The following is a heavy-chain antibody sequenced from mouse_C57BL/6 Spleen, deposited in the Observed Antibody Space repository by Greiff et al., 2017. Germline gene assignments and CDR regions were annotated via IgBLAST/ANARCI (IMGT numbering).Heavy chain of an antibody. CDR3: ARKYGSSNYCHCDV. CDR1: AYTFTNYW. CDR2: IDPSDSYT. Sequence: VQLQQPGAELVMPGASVKLSCKASAYTFTNYWMHWVKQRPGQGLEWIGEIDPSDSYTNYNQKFKGKSTLTVDKSSSTAYMQLSSLTSEDSAVYYCARKYGSSNYCHCDVWGTGTTVTVSS. J-gene: IGHJ1*03. D-gene: IGHD1-1*01. V-gene: IGHV1-69*01.